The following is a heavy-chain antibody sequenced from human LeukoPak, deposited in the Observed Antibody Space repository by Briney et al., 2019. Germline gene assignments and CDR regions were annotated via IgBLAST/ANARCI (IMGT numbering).Heavy chain of an antibody. CDR1: GYSFANYW. V-gene: IGHV5-51*01. CDR2: IYPGDSDT. Sequence: GESLKISCKGSGYSFANYWISWVRQMPGKGLEWMGIIYPGDSDTRYSPSFQGQVTISADKSITTAYLQWSSLKASDTAMYYCARLIQPYKLEDPFDPWGQGTLVTVSS. CDR3: ARLIQPYKLEDPFDP. J-gene: IGHJ5*02. D-gene: IGHD1-14*01.